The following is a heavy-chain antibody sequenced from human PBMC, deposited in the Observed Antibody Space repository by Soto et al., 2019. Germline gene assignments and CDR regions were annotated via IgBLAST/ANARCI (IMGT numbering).Heavy chain of an antibody. V-gene: IGHV4-39*02. CDR3: ARDPRYDYNYGGSGIFDY. D-gene: IGHD4-4*01. J-gene: IGHJ4*02. CDR1: GGSISSRTFW. CDR2: MYYSGSS. Sequence: QLQLQESGPGLVKPSATLSLTCSVSGGSISSRTFWWAWIRQPPGKGLEWIGDMYYSGSSYSSPYLKSRVTLPVDTSKNQVSLILNAVTAADTAVYYGARDPRYDYNYGGSGIFDYWGQGTLVTVSS.